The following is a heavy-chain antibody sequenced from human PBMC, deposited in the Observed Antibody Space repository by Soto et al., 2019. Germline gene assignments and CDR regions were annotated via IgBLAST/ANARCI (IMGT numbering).Heavy chain of an antibody. Sequence: PSETLPLTCAVSGGSISSGGYTWSWIRQPPGKGLEWIGYIYHSGSPYHNPSLKSRVTISVDRSKNQFSLKLSCVTAADPAVYYGARVPDYRGQGPLVTVPS. CDR1: GGSISSGGYT. J-gene: IGHJ4*02. V-gene: IGHV4-30-2*01. CDR2: IYHSGSP. CDR3: ARVPDY.